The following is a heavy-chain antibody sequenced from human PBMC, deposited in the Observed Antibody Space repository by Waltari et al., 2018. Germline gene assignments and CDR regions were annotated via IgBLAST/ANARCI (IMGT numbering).Heavy chain of an antibody. Sequence: EVQLLESGGGLVQPGGSLRLSCAASGFTFSSYAMSWVRQAPGKGLEWVSAISGSGGSTYYADSVKGRFTISRDKSKNTLYLQMNRLRAEDTAVYYCAEVERWQLVRFVGAFDIWGQGTMVTVSS. J-gene: IGHJ3*02. V-gene: IGHV3-23*01. CDR3: AEVERWQLVRFVGAFDI. CDR1: GFTFSSYA. CDR2: ISGSGGST. D-gene: IGHD6-6*01.